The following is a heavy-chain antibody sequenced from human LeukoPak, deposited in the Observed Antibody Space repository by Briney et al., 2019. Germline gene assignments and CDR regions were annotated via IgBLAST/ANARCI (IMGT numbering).Heavy chain of an antibody. J-gene: IGHJ3*02. D-gene: IGHD2-2*01. CDR1: GFTFSDYY. V-gene: IGHV3-11*04. CDR2: ISSSGSTI. CDR3: ARHSLRYCSSTSCYAVRVGAFDI. Sequence: PGGSLRLSCAASGFTFSDYYMSWIRQAPGKGLEWVSYISSSGSTIYYADSVKGRFTISRDNAKNSLYLQMNSLRAEDTAVYYCARHSLRYCSSTSCYAVRVGAFDIWGQGTMVTVSS.